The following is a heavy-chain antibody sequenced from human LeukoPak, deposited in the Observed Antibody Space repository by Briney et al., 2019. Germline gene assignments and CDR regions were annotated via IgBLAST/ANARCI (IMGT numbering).Heavy chain of an antibody. CDR2: INHSGST. J-gene: IGHJ4*02. V-gene: IGHV4-34*01. CDR3: ARGQVDTAMVYDY. CDR1: GGSISSYY. D-gene: IGHD5-18*01. Sequence: PSETLSLTCTVSGGSISSYYWSWIRQPPGKGLEWIGEINHSGSTNYNPSLKSRVTISVDTSKNQFSLKLSSVTAADTAVYYCARGQVDTAMVYDYWGQGTLVTVSS.